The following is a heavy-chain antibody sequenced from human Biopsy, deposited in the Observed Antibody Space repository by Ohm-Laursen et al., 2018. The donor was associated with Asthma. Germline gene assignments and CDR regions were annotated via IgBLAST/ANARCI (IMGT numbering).Heavy chain of an antibody. J-gene: IGHJ6*02. V-gene: IGHV4-34*01. CDR2: TNERGVT. Sequence: EALSLTCDVYPGSFSGFFWTWIRQSPGKGLEWIGETNERGVTNNNPSLKSRVIISIDTYWNRVSLKLTSVTAADTAVYYCARGPELDVWGQGTTVTVSS. CDR3: ARGPELDV. CDR1: PGSFSGFF.